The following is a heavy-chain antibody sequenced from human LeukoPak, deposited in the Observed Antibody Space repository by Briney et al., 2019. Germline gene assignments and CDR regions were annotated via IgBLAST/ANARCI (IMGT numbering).Heavy chain of an antibody. CDR1: GYTFSSYG. CDR3: ARDQMGERLYYFDY. Sequence: GASVKLSCKASGYTFSSYGISWVRQAPGQGLEWMGWIRAYNGNTNYAQKLQGRVTMNTDTSTSTASMELKSLRPDDTAVYYCARDQMGERLYYFDYWGQGTLVTVSS. CDR2: IRAYNGNT. D-gene: IGHD3-16*01. V-gene: IGHV1-18*01. J-gene: IGHJ4*02.